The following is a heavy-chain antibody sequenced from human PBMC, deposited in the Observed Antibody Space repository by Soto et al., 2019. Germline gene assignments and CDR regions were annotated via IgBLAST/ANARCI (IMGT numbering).Heavy chain of an antibody. Sequence: QVQLVQSGAEVKKPGSSVKVSCKASGGTFSSYAISWVRQAPGQGLEWMGGIIPIFGTAHYAQKSQGRVTLTGDESTGTAYMELSSLRSEDMAVYYCAWRLYCSGGSCYDLVVVRDHYYYGMDFWGQGTTVIVSS. CDR1: GGTFSSYA. V-gene: IGHV1-69*01. J-gene: IGHJ6*02. CDR2: IIPIFGTA. D-gene: IGHD2-15*01. CDR3: AWRLYCSGGSCYDLVVVRDHYYYGMDF.